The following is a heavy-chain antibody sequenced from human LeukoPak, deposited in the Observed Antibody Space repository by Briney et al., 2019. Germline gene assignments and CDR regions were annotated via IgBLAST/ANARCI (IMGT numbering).Heavy chain of an antibody. D-gene: IGHD3-22*01. CDR1: GLTFSDYY. V-gene: IGHV3-11*01. Sequence: KPGGSLRLSCAASGLTFSDYYMSWIRQAPGKGLEWVSSISTSVSTIYYADAVKGRFTISRDNAKNSLYLQLNSLRAEDTAVYYCARRIPSGYPFDYWGQGTLVTVSS. CDR3: ARRIPSGYPFDY. J-gene: IGHJ4*02. CDR2: ISTSVSTI.